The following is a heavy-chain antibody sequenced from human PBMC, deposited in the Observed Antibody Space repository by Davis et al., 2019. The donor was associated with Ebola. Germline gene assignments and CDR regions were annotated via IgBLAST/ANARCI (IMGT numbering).Heavy chain of an antibody. CDR1: GFTFSSYD. CDR2: IGTAGDT. Sequence: GESLKISCAASGFTFSSYDMHWVRQATGKGLEWVSAIGTAGDTYYPGSVKGRFTISRDNAKNSLYLQMNSLRAEDTAVYYCARRSGYWGQGTLVTVSS. V-gene: IGHV3-13*01. J-gene: IGHJ4*02. CDR3: ARRSGY.